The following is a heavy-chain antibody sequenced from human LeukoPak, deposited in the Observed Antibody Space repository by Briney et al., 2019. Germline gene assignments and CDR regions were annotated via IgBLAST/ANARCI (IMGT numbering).Heavy chain of an antibody. J-gene: IGHJ6*02. CDR1: GFTFSSYA. CDR3: AKVVVPYSYYDMDV. D-gene: IGHD2-15*01. V-gene: IGHV3-23*01. CDR2: ISGSGGST. Sequence: GGSLRLSCAASGFTFSSYAMSWVRQAPGKGLEWVSVISGSGGSTYYADSVKGRFTISRDNSKNTLYLQMNSLRAEDTAVYYCAKVVVPYSYYDMDVWGQGTTVTVSS.